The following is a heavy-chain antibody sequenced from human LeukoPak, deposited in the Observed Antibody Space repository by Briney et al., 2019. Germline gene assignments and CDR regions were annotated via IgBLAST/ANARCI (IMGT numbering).Heavy chain of an antibody. CDR1: GFTFSGYG. D-gene: IGHD3-3*01. Sequence: PGRSLRLSCAASGFTFSGYGMHWVRQAPGKGLEWVTGIAYDRSRKHYADSVKGRFTISRDNSRNTMDLQMNSLRVEDTAVYHCTRYDSSRFDPWGQGTLVIVSA. CDR2: IAYDRSRK. V-gene: IGHV3-30*03. J-gene: IGHJ5*02. CDR3: TRYDSSRFDP.